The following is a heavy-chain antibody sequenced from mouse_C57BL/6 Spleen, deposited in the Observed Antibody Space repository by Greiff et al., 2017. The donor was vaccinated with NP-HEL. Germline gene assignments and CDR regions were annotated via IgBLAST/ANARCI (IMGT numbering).Heavy chain of an antibody. CDR3: ARSRDGYYEAWFAY. D-gene: IGHD2-3*01. J-gene: IGHJ3*01. Sequence: EVKLLESGPELVKPGASVKIPCKASGYTFTDYNMDWVKQSHGKSLEWIGDINPNNGGTIYNQKFKGKATLTVDKSSSTAYMELRSLTSEDTAVYYCARSRDGYYEAWFAYWGQGTLVTVSA. CDR1: GYTFTDYN. CDR2: INPNNGGT. V-gene: IGHV1-18*01.